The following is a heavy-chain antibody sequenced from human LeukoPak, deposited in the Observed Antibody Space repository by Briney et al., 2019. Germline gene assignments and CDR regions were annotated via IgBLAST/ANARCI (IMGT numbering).Heavy chain of an antibody. CDR2: IWYDGSNK. D-gene: IGHD4-17*01. V-gene: IGHV3-33*01. Sequence: PGGSLRLSCAASGFTFNRYAMHWVRQAPGKGLEWVAFIWYDGSNKYYADSVKGRFTVSRDNSKNTLYLQMNSLRAEDTAVYYCARVYYGDLFDYWGQGTLVTVSS. J-gene: IGHJ4*02. CDR3: ARVYYGDLFDY. CDR1: GFTFNRYA.